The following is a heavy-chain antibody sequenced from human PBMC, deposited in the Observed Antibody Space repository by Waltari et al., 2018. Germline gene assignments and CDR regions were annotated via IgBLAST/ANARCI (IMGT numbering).Heavy chain of an antibody. CDR2: IVVGSGNT. J-gene: IGHJ4*02. CDR3: AADSYCSGGSCYGADY. V-gene: IGHV1-58*01. Sequence: QMQLVQSGPEVKKPGTSVKVSCKASGFTFTSSAVQWLRPARGQRLEWIGWIVVGSGNTNYAQKFQERVTITRDMSTSTAYMELSSLRSEDTAVYYCAADSYCSGGSCYGADYWGQGTLVTVSS. CDR1: GFTFTSSA. D-gene: IGHD2-15*01.